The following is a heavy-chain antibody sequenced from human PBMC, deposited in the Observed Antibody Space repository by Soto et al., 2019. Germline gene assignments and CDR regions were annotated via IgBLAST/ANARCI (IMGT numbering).Heavy chain of an antibody. D-gene: IGHD6-19*01. CDR3: ARVRSEQWLEKTFDY. V-gene: IGHV1-3*01. J-gene: IGHJ4*02. CDR1: GYTFTSYA. CDR2: INAGNGNT. Sequence: ASVKVSCKASGYTFTSYAMHWVRQAPGQRLEWMGWINAGNGNTKYSQKFRGRVTITRDTSASTAYMELSSLRSEDTAVYYCARVRSEQWLEKTFDYWGQGTLVTVSS.